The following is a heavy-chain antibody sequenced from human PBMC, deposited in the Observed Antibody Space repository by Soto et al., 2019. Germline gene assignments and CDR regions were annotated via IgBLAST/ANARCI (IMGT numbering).Heavy chain of an antibody. CDR2: IRRRGRPI. CDR1: SFPFSSLG. CDR3: AREGGYCSGGSGYLHRVVSYYYYGMDV. J-gene: IGHJ6*02. V-gene: IGHV3-48*03. D-gene: IGHD2-15*01. Sequence: GGCMSPSWSPDSFPFSSLGMNWVSPPHGKGLEWVSYIRRRGRPIYYADSVKGRFTLSRDHAKNSLYLQMNSLRAEDTAGDYGAREGGYCSGGSGYLHRVVSYYYYGMDVWGQGTTVTVPS.